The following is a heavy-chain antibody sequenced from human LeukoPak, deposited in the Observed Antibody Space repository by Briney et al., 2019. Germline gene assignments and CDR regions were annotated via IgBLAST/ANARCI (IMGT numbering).Heavy chain of an antibody. CDR1: GFSFSDYG. V-gene: IGHV3-48*01. D-gene: IGHD4-17*01. CDR3: ARDPDGDYDFDC. J-gene: IGHJ4*02. CDR2: INSNGAVI. Sequence: GGSLRLSCAASGFSFSDYGMNWVRRAPGKGLEWLSHINSNGAVISYADSVKGRFTISRDTAKSSLYLQMNSLKIEDTAIYFCARDPDGDYDFDCWGQGTLVTVSS.